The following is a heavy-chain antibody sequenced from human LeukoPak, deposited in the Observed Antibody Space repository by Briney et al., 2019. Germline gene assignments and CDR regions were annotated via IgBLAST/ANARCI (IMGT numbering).Heavy chain of an antibody. CDR1: TASFSGYY. D-gene: IGHD3-22*01. J-gene: IGHJ5*02. Sequence: PSETLSLTCAVTTASFSGYYWTWIRQPPGKEREWIGEINHSGRTNYNPSLKSRVTISIDTSKNQVSLRLNSMTAADTAVYFCARGRLDYYDSSGYLDAWGQGTLVTVSS. V-gene: IGHV4-34*01. CDR2: INHSGRT. CDR3: ARGRLDYYDSSGYLDA.